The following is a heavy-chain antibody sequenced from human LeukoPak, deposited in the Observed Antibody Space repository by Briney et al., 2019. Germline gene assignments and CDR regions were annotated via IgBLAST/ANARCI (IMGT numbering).Heavy chain of an antibody. CDR3: ARDSRIQLFSRKNYYYYMDV. CDR2: IRQDGNEK. V-gene: IGHV3-7*01. CDR1: RFTFSHYW. Sequence: GGSLRLSCAASRFTFSHYWMSWVRQAPGKGPEWVANIRQDGNEKYYVDSLKGRFTISRDNAKNSLYLQMNNLRAEDTAVSYCARDSRIQLFSRKNYYYYMDVWGKGTTVTVSS. D-gene: IGHD5-18*01. J-gene: IGHJ6*03.